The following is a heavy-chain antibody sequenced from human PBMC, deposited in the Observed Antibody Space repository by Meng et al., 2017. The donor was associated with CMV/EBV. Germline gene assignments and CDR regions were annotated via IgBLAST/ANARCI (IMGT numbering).Heavy chain of an antibody. J-gene: IGHJ6*02. CDR3: AGNIVVVPAATHV. CDR2: INHSGST. Sequence: GSLRLSCAVYGGSFSGYYWSWIHQPPGKGLEWIGEINHSGSTNYNPSLKSRVTISVDTSKNQFSLKLSSVTAADTAVYYCAGNIVVVPAATHVWGQGTTVTVSS. CDR1: GGSFSGYY. D-gene: IGHD2-2*01. V-gene: IGHV4-34*01.